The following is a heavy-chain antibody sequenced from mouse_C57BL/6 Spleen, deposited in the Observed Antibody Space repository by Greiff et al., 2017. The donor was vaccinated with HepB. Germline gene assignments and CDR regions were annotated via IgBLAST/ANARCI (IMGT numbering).Heavy chain of an antibody. CDR2: IYPGDGDT. Sequence: QVQLKQSGPELVKPGASVKISCKASGYAFSSSWMNWVKQRPGKGLEWIGRIYPGDGDTNYNGKFKGKATLTADKSSSTAYMQLSSLTSEDSAVYFCARDYSNLFAYWGQGTLVTVSA. J-gene: IGHJ3*01. CDR3: ARDYSNLFAY. D-gene: IGHD2-5*01. CDR1: GYAFSSSW. V-gene: IGHV1-82*01.